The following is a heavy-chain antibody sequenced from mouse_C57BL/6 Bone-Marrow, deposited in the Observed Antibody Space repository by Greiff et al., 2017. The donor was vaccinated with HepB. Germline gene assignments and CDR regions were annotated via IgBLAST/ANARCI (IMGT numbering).Heavy chain of an antibody. CDR1: GYSITSGYD. J-gene: IGHJ3*01. D-gene: IGHD1-1*01. Sequence: EVKLQESGPGMVKPSQSLSLTCTVTGYSITSGYDWHWIRHFPGNKLEWMGYISYSGSTNYNPSLKSRISITHDTSKNHFFLKLNSVTTEDTATYYCARAGSRRLFAYWGQGTLVTVSA. CDR3: ARAGSRRLFAY. CDR2: ISYSGST. V-gene: IGHV3-1*01.